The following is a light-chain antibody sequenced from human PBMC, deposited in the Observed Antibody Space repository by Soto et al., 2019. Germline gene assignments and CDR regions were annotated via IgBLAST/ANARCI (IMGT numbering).Light chain of an antibody. Sequence: IVLTQSPVTLAVSPGESAVLSCRASQSVSTSLAWYQHKPGQAPRLFIYDASKRAPGIPARFTGSGSGTDFTLTISSLEPEDIAVYYCQVRDVWPSFGQGTKVDNK. J-gene: IGKJ1*01. CDR2: DAS. CDR1: QSVSTS. CDR3: QVRDVWPS. V-gene: IGKV3-11*01.